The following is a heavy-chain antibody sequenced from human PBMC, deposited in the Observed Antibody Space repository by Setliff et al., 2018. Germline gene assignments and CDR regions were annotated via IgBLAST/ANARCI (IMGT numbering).Heavy chain of an antibody. CDR1: RGSISSGSYY. CDR2: IDWDDDK. J-gene: IGHJ6*03. Sequence: TLSLTCTVSRGSISSGSYYWSWIRQPPGKALEWLARIDWDDDKYYSTSLKTWLTISKDTSKNQVVLTMPNMDPVDTATYYCARIRPDYDFWSGNYGAYYYYYMDVWGKGTTVTVSS. D-gene: IGHD3-3*01. CDR3: ARIRPDYDFWSGNYGAYYYYYMDV. V-gene: IGHV2-70*11.